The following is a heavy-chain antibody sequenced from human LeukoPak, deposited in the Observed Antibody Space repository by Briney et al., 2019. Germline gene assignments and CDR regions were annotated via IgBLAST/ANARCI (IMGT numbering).Heavy chain of an antibody. V-gene: IGHV4-39*01. D-gene: IGHD4-17*01. CDR3: ARQDDQDHGEPNEFDP. CDR1: GGSISSGSYY. J-gene: IGHJ5*01. Sequence: SETVSLTCTVSGGSISSGSYYWSWIRQPAWRGLEWIGSINYSGTTFYNAPLKSRVTISVDTPKNQFSLKLTSATAGDTAVYYCARQDDQDHGEPNEFDPWGQGTLVTASS. CDR2: INYSGTT.